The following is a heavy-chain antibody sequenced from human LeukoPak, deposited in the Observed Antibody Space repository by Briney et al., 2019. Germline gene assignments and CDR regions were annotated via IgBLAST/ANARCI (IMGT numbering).Heavy chain of an antibody. V-gene: IGHV3-43*02. Sequence: GGSLRLSCAASGFTFDDYAMHWARQAPGKGLEWVSLIREDGRTTYYVDSVKGRFAISRDNSKKSLYLQINSLRTEDTALYYCAKTRRSGTEYADFDHWGQGTLVTVSS. D-gene: IGHD1-26*01. CDR2: IREDGRTT. J-gene: IGHJ4*02. CDR1: GFTFDDYA. CDR3: AKTRRSGTEYADFDH.